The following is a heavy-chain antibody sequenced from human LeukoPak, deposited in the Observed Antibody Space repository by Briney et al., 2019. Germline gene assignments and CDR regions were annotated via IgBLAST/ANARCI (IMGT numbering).Heavy chain of an antibody. Sequence: GSLRLSCAASGLTFSSYVMHWVRQAPGKGLELVALISYDGSNKYYADSVKGRFTISRDNSKNTLYLQMNSLRGEDTAVYYCTRGLGGYHPHFDYWGQGTLVTVSS. J-gene: IGHJ4*02. CDR1: GLTFSSYV. D-gene: IGHD1-26*01. CDR3: TRGLGGYHPHFDY. CDR2: ISYDGSNK. V-gene: IGHV3-30-3*01.